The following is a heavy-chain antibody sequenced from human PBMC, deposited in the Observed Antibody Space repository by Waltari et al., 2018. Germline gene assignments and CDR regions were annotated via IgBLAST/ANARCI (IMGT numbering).Heavy chain of an antibody. J-gene: IGHJ4*02. CDR2: IYTSGIT. D-gene: IGHD3-16*01. CDR3: ARGSVLGDYFDY. Sequence: QVQLQESGPGLVKPSQTLSLTCSVSGGSISSGSYYWTWIRQPAGKPLEWSGHIYTSGITKYNPSLESRVTISVDTSKNQFSLKLSSVTAADTAVYYCARGSVLGDYFDYWGQGTLVTVSS. V-gene: IGHV4-61*09. CDR1: GGSISSGSYY.